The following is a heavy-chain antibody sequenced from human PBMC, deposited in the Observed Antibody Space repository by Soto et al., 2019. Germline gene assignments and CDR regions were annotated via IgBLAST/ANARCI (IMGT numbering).Heavy chain of an antibody. V-gene: IGHV6-1*01. Sequence: SQTLSLTCAISGDSVSSNTASWNWIRQSPSRGLEWLGRTYFRSKWYNDYAVSEKSRIIINPDTSNNQFSLQLNSVTPEDTAVYFCAKGDNLGPKTGYAFDPWGQGIMVTVSS. CDR3: AKGDNLGPKTGYAFDP. J-gene: IGHJ5*02. CDR2: TYFRSKWYN. D-gene: IGHD5-12*01. CDR1: GDSVSSNTAS.